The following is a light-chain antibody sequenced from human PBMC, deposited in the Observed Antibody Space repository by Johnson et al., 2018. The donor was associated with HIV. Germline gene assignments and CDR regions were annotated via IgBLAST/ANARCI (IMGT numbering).Light chain of an antibody. Sequence: QSVLTQPPSVSAAPGQKVTISCSGSSSNIGNNYVSWYQQLPGTAPKLLIYDNNKRPSGIPDRFSGSKSGTSATLGITGLQTGDEADYYCGTWDSCLSASWGFGTRTKVTVL. CDR2: DNN. CDR3: GTWDSCLSASWG. CDR1: SSNIGNNY. V-gene: IGLV1-51*01. J-gene: IGLJ1*01.